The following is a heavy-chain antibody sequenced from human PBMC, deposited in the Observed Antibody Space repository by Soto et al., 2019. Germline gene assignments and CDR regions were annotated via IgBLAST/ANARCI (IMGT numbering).Heavy chain of an antibody. CDR3: ARGITIFGVVLPEPLDY. V-gene: IGHV1-2*02. CDR1: GYTFTGYY. CDR2: INPNSGGT. J-gene: IGHJ4*02. Sequence: ASVKVSCKASGYTFTGYYMHWVRQAPGQGLEWMGWINPNSGGTNYAQKFQGRVTMTRDTSISTAYMELSRLRSDDTAVYYCARGITIFGVVLPEPLDYWGQGTLVTVSS. D-gene: IGHD3-3*01.